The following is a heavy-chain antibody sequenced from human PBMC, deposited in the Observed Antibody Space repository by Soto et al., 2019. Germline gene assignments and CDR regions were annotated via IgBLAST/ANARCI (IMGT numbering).Heavy chain of an antibody. CDR3: ARDQFTGFDY. J-gene: IGHJ4*02. CDR1: GFTFSSYA. V-gene: IGHV3-30-3*01. CDR2: ISYDGSNK. Sequence: GSLRLSCASSGFTFSSYAMHWVRQAPGKGLEWVAVISYDGSNKYYADSVKGRFTISRDNSKNTLYLQMNSLRAEDTAVYYCARDQFTGFDYWGQGTLVTVSS.